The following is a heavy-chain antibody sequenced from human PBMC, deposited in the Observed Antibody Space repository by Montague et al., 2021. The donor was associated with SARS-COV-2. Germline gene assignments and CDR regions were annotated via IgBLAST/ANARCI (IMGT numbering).Heavy chain of an antibody. V-gene: IGHV3-23*01. CDR3: AKDTGRRNYFDY. CDR2: ISGSGGNT. J-gene: IGHJ4*02. CDR1: GFTFSSYA. D-gene: IGHD4-11*01. Sequence: SLRLSLSASGFTFSSYAMSWVRQAPGKGLEWVSAISGSGGNTYYADSVKGRFTISRDNSKNTLYVQMNRLRAEDTAVYYCAKDTGRRNYFDYWGQGTLVTVSS.